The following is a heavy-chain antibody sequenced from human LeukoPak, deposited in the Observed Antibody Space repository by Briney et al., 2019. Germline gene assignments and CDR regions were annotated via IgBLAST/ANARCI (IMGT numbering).Heavy chain of an antibody. CDR2: IYYSGST. CDR1: GGSVSSYY. V-gene: IGHV4-59*02. Sequence: SETLSLTCTVSGGSVSSYYWSWIRQPPGKGLEWIGYIYYSGSTNYSPSLKSRVTISVDTSKNQFSLKLSSVTAADTAVYHCARDNWNYGSSMDVWGQGTTVTVSS. D-gene: IGHD1-7*01. CDR3: ARDNWNYGSSMDV. J-gene: IGHJ6*02.